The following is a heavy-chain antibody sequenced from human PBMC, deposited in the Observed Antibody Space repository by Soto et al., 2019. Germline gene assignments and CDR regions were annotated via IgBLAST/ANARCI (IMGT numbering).Heavy chain of an antibody. J-gene: IGHJ5*02. CDR3: GRESGETWDYEAS. CDR1: GGSISPYR. V-gene: IGHV4-4*07. D-gene: IGHD1-7*01. Sequence: SETLSLTCTVSGGSISPYRWSWLRQPAGKGLEWIGRLNTYGNTHYNPSLKSRVTVSVDTSRNQFFLTLRSVTAADSAVYHCGRESGETWDYEASWGQGTPVTVSS. CDR2: LNTYGNT.